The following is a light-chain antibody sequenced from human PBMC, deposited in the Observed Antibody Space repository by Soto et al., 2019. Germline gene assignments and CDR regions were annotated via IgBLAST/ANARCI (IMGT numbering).Light chain of an antibody. CDR3: QQYSSSPLT. CDR2: GAS. Sequence: EVELTQSPCTLSLSPGERATLSCRASQNISNYLIWYQQKPGQAPRLLIYGASSRATGIPDRFSGSGSGTDFTLTISRLEPEDFAVYYCQQYSSSPLTFGGGTKVDIK. J-gene: IGKJ4*01. V-gene: IGKV3-20*01. CDR1: QNISNY.